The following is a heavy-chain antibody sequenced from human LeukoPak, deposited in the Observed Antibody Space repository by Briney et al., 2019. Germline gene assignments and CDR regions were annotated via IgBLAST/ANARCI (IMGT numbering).Heavy chain of an antibody. V-gene: IGHV4-4*02. D-gene: IGHD3-3*01. CDR1: GGSISSSNW. CDR3: ARDVEGTYDFWSGYRSYWYFDL. J-gene: IGHJ2*01. Sequence: SETLSLTCAVSGGSISSSNWWSWVRQPPGKGLEWIGEIYHSGSTNYNPSLKSRVTISVDKSKNQFSLKLSSVTAADTAVYYCARDVEGTYDFWSGYRSYWYFDLWGRGTLVTVSS. CDR2: IYHSGST.